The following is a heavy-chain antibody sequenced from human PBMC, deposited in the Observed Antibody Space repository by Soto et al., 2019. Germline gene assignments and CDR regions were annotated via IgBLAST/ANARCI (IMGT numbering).Heavy chain of an antibody. Sequence: SLRLSCAASGFTFSSYSMHWVRQAPGKGLEWVSSISSIITNVYYADSVKGRFTISRDNAKSSLYLQMNSLRAEDTAVYYCARGVARSDFWGQGTLVTVSS. J-gene: IGHJ4*02. D-gene: IGHD2-15*01. CDR3: ARGVARSDF. CDR1: GFTFSSYS. V-gene: IGHV3-21*01. CDR2: ISSIITNV.